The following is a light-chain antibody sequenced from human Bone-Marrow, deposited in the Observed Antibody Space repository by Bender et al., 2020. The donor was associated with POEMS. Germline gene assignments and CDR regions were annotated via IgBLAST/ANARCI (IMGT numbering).Light chain of an antibody. J-gene: IGLJ3*02. V-gene: IGLV1-40*01. CDR1: SSNIGAGYD. CDR2: GNT. Sequence: QSVLTQPPSVSGAPGQGVTISCTGSSSNIGAGYDVHWYQQLPGTAPRLLIYGNTKRPSGVPDRFSGSKSGTSASLAITGLQAEDEADYYCQSYDSSLGGWVFGGGTKLTVL. CDR3: QSYDSSLGGWV.